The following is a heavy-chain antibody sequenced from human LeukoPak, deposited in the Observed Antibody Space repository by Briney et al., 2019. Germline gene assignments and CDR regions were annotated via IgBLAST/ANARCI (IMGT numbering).Heavy chain of an antibody. J-gene: IGHJ4*02. CDR2: MNPNSGNT. D-gene: IGHD3-22*01. CDR3: SRFYDSSGFDYTDFDY. Sequence: GASVKVSCKASGYTFTSYDINWVRQATGQGLEWMGWMNPNSGNTGYAQKFQGRVTMTTDTPTTTAYMELRSLRSDDTAVYYCSRFYDSSGFDYTDFDYWGQGSLVTVSS. V-gene: IGHV1-8*01. CDR1: GYTFTSYD.